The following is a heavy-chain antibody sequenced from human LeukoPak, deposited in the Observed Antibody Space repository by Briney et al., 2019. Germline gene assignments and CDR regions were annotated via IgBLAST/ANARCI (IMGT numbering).Heavy chain of an antibody. CDR2: LWYDGSTT. J-gene: IGHJ6*02. D-gene: IGHD5-18*01. CDR1: GYTFSSHG. V-gene: IGHV3-33*01. Sequence: GGSLRLSCVASGYTFSSHGMHWVRQAPGKGLEWVAVLWYDGSTTYYADSVKGRFTISRDDSNNTLYLQMNSLRAVDTAVYYCARDPQHSMDVWGQGTTVTVSS. CDR3: ARDPQHSMDV.